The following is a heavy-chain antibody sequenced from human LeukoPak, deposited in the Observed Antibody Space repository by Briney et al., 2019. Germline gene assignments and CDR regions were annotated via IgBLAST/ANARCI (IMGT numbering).Heavy chain of an antibody. J-gene: IGHJ4*01. CDR3: AKPYDGYTSFDY. V-gene: IGHV3-74*01. Sequence: GGSLRLSCAASGFTFSSHWMHWVRQGPGKGLVWVSRINSDGRSTSYAESVTGRFTISRDNGKNTLYLQMNSLRAEDTAVNYCAKPYDGYTSFDYWGHGALLTVSS. CDR2: INSDGRST. D-gene: IGHD5-18*01. CDR1: GFTFSSHW.